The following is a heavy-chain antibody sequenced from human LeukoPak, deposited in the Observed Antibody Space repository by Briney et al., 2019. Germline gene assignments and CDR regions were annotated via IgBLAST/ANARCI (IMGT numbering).Heavy chain of an antibody. CDR3: ARGVVYPAWSGPHWSDY. D-gene: IGHD3-3*01. V-gene: IGHV3-7*01. CDR2: IKQDASQE. CDR1: GFTFSSYW. Sequence: GGSLRLSYAASGFTFSSYWMSWVRQAPGKGPEWVAHIKQDASQEYHVDSVKGRFTISRDNAKNSLYLQMNSLRAEDTAVYYCARGVVYPAWSGPHWSDYWGQGALVTVSS. J-gene: IGHJ4*02.